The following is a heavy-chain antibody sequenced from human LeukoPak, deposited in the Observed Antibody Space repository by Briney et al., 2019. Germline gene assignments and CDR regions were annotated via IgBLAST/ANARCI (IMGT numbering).Heavy chain of an antibody. Sequence: SETLSLTCTVSGGSISSYYWSWIRQPPGKGLEWIGYIYYSGSTNYNPSLKSRVTISVDTSKNQFSLKLSSVTAADTAVYYCAGGQHGVAAAPFDYWGQGTPVTVSS. J-gene: IGHJ4*02. CDR3: AGGQHGVAAAPFDY. CDR2: IYYSGST. CDR1: GGSISSYY. V-gene: IGHV4-59*01. D-gene: IGHD6-13*01.